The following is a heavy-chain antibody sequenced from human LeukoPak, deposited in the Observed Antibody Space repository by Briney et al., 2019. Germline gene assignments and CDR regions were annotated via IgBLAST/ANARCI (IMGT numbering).Heavy chain of an antibody. Sequence: GGSLRLSCAASGFTFSSYSMNWVRQAPGKGLEWVSYNSSSSSTIYYADSVEGRLTISRDDSKNTLYLQMNSLRAEDTAVYYCAKPLIPVAGTLYFDCWGQGTLVTVSS. CDR1: GFTFSSYS. V-gene: IGHV3-48*01. D-gene: IGHD6-19*01. CDR2: NSSSSSTI. CDR3: AKPLIPVAGTLYFDC. J-gene: IGHJ4*02.